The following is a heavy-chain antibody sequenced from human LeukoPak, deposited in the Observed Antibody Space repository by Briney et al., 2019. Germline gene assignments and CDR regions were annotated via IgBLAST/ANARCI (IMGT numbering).Heavy chain of an antibody. CDR3: ARHYYDSSGPLS. V-gene: IGHV4-59*08. Sequence: SSETLSLTCTVSGGSISSYYWSWIRQPPGKGLEWIGYIYYSGSTYYNPSLKSRVTISVDTSKNQFSLKLSSVTAADTAVYYCARHYYDSSGPLSWGQGTLVTVSS. J-gene: IGHJ4*02. CDR2: IYYSGST. D-gene: IGHD3-22*01. CDR1: GGSISSYY.